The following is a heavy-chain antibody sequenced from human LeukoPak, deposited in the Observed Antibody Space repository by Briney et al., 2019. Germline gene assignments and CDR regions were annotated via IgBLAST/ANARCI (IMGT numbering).Heavy chain of an antibody. CDR2: IYTSGST. CDR3: AREGSDSGYEWVGAIGWFDP. V-gene: IGHV4-61*02. Sequence: SQTLSLTCTVSGGSISSGSYYWSWIRQPAGKGLEWIGRIYTSGSTNYNPSLKSRVTMSVDTSKNQFSLKLSSVTAADTAVYYCAREGSDSGYEWVGAIGWFDPWGQGTLVTVSS. D-gene: IGHD5-12*01. J-gene: IGHJ5*02. CDR1: GGSISSGSYY.